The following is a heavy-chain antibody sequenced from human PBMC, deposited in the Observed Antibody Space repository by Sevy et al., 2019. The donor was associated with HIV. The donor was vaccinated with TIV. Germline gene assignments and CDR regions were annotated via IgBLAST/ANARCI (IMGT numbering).Heavy chain of an antibody. D-gene: IGHD2-2*01. Sequence: GGSLRLSCAASGFTFSNAWMSWVRQAPGKGLEWVGRIKSKTDGGTTDYAAPVKGRFTISRDDSKNTRYLQRKGLKTEDTAVYYCTTDPLPAAMGPYYYYGMDVWGQGTTVTVSS. CDR2: IKSKTDGGTT. V-gene: IGHV3-15*01. CDR1: GFTFSNAW. CDR3: TTDPLPAAMGPYYYYGMDV. J-gene: IGHJ6*02.